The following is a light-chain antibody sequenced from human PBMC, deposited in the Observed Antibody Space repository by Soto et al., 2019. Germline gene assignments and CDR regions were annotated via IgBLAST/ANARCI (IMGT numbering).Light chain of an antibody. CDR2: EVN. Sequence: QSALTQPASVSGSPGQSITISCTGTSSDVGGYNYVSWYQQHPGKAPKLMIYEVNNRPSGVSNRFSGSKSGNTASLTISGLQAEDQADYYCSSYTSTITVVFGGGTKLTVL. V-gene: IGLV2-14*01. CDR1: SSDVGGYNY. CDR3: SSYTSTITVV. J-gene: IGLJ2*01.